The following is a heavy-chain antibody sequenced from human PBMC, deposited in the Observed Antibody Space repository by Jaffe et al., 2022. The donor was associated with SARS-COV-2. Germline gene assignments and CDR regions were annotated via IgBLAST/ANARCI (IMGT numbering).Heavy chain of an antibody. D-gene: IGHD2-15*01. CDR2: IYYSGST. Sequence: QLQLQESGPGLVKPSETLSLTCTVSGGSISSSSYYWGWIRQPPGKGLEWIGSIYYSGSTYYNPSLKSRVTISVDTSKNQFSLKLSSVTAADTAVYYCARQKDIVVVVAIPPTFNWFDPWGQGTLVTVSS. CDR1: GGSISSSSYY. V-gene: IGHV4-39*01. J-gene: IGHJ5*02. CDR3: ARQKDIVVVVAIPPTFNWFDP.